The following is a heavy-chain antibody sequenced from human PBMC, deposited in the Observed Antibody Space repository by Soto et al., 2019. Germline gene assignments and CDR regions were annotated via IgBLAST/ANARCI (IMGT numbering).Heavy chain of an antibody. D-gene: IGHD3-16*02. CDR3: AKALGELSPESFDY. J-gene: IGHJ4*02. V-gene: IGHV3-30*18. CDR2: MSYDGNNQ. CDR1: GFTFSSYA. Sequence: QVQLVESGGGVVQPGRSLRLSCAASGFTFSSYAMHWVRQAPGKGLEWVAIMSYDGNNQYYADSVKGRFTISRDNFKNTLHLQMNSLRAEDTAVYYCAKALGELSPESFDYWGQGILVTVSS.